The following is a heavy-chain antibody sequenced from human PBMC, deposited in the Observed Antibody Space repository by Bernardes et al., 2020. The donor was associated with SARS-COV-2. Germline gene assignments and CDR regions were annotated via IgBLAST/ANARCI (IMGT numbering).Heavy chain of an antibody. CDR1: GFSLSTSGVG. D-gene: IGHD3-22*01. CDR2: IYWDDDK. Sequence: SGPTLVKPTQTLTLTCTFSGFSLSTSGVGVGWIRQPPGKALEWLALIYWDDDKRYSPSLKSRLTITKDTSKNQVVLTMTNMDPVDTATYYCAHTLPITMIVGVDYWGQGTLVTVSS. J-gene: IGHJ4*02. V-gene: IGHV2-5*02. CDR3: AHTLPITMIVGVDY.